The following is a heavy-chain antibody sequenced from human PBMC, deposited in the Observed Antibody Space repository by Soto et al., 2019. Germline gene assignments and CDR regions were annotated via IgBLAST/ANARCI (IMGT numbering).Heavy chain of an antibody. CDR3: ARVYDSGAFDI. V-gene: IGHV4-31*03. D-gene: IGHD3-3*01. Sequence: QVQLQESGPGLVKPSQTLSLTCTVSGASISSGGYYWNWIRQHPGKGLEWIGYIYYSGTTYYNPSLKSRVTISVDTSKNQFSLKLSSVTAADTAVYYCARVYDSGAFDIWGQGTMVTVSS. CDR1: GASISSGGYY. J-gene: IGHJ3*02. CDR2: IYYSGTT.